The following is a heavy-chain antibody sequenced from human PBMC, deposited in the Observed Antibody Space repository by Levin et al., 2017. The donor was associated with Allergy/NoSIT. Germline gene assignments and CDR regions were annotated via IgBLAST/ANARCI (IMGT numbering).Heavy chain of an antibody. CDR1: GYTFTSYA. Sequence: ASVKVSCKASGYTFTSYAMHWVRQAPGQRLEWMGWINAGNGNTKYSQKFQGRVTITRDTSASTAYMELSSLRSEDTAVYYCARPDEYSSGWDNYYYYGMDVWGQGTTVTVSS. V-gene: IGHV1-3*01. D-gene: IGHD6-19*01. CDR2: INAGNGNT. J-gene: IGHJ6*02. CDR3: ARPDEYSSGWDNYYYYGMDV.